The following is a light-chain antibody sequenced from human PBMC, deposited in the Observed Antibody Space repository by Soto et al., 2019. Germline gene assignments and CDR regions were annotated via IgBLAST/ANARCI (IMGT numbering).Light chain of an antibody. CDR1: SSDVGSYNR. CDR2: EVN. V-gene: IGLV2-18*02. Sequence: QSALTQPPSVSGSPGQSVTISCTGTSSDVGSYNRVSWHQQPPGTAPKLMIYEVNIRPSGVPDRFSGSKSGNTASLTISGLQAEDEADYYCSSYTTSSTLVFGGGTKLTVL. J-gene: IGLJ2*01. CDR3: SSYTTSSTLV.